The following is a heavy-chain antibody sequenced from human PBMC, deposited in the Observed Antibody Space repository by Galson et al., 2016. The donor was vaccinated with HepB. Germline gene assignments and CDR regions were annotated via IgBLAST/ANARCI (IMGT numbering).Heavy chain of an antibody. V-gene: IGHV1-3*01. J-gene: IGHJ4*02. Sequence: SVKVSCKASGYTFNNYPMHWVRQAPGQRLEWMGWINAGNGNTKYSQKLQGRVTITRDTSARTAYMELSSLRSEDSAVYYCARGRSGSHYYGSSGYYYSLDYWGQGTLVTVSS. CDR2: INAGNGNT. CDR3: ARGRSGSHYYGSSGYYYSLDY. D-gene: IGHD3-22*01. CDR1: GYTFNNYP.